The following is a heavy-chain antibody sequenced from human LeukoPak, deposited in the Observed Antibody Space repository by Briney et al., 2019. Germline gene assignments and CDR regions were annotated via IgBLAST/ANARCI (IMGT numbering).Heavy chain of an antibody. CDR3: ARDPCSGGSCYGYNWFDP. D-gene: IGHD2-15*01. V-gene: IGHV1-46*01. J-gene: IGHJ5*02. Sequence: ASVKVSCKASGYTFTSYYMHWVRQAPGQGLEWMGIINPSGGSTSYAQKFQGRVTMTRDTSTSTAYMELSSPRSEDTAVYYCARDPCSGGSCYGYNWFDPWGQGTLVTVSS. CDR1: GYTFTSYY. CDR2: INPSGGST.